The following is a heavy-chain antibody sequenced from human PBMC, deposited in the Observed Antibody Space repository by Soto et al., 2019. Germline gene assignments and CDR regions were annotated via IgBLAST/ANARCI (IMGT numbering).Heavy chain of an antibody. CDR2: ISPDDGNT. CDR1: GYTFSSYT. D-gene: IGHD6-13*01. Sequence: ASVKVSCKTSGYTFSSYTIAWVRQAPGQGLEWLGWISPDDGNTEYEQKFQGRVTMTADTLTNNAYMELRSLKYDDTAVFYCARVGVGLAAPRVWPYWGQGTPVTVSS. CDR3: ARVGVGLAAPRVWPY. J-gene: IGHJ4*02. V-gene: IGHV1-18*01.